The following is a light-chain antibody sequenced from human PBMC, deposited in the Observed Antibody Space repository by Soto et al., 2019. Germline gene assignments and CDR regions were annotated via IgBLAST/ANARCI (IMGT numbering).Light chain of an antibody. V-gene: IGLV2-14*01. CDR3: SSYTSSSTLHVV. J-gene: IGLJ2*01. CDR2: EGS. CDR1: SRDVWGYNY. Sequence: QSVLTQPASVSGSPVQTITISCTGTSRDVWGYNYVSGEQQHPGKAPKLMIYEGSDRPSGVSNRFSGSKSGHTACLTISGLQTEDEADYYCSSYTSSSTLHVVFGGGTQMTV.